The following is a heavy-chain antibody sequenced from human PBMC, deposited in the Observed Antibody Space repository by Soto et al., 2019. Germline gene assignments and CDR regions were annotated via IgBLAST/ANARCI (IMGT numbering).Heavy chain of an antibody. V-gene: IGHV4-61*08. D-gene: IGHD2-21*01. CDR2: IYDSGIT. Sequence: SETLSLTCAVSGGSISSGGYSWSWIRQPPGNGLEWIGYIYDSGITNYNPSLKSRVTMSVDTSKNQFSLNLSSVTAADTAVYYCARSPAYSYGVFDYWGQGALVTVSS. J-gene: IGHJ4*02. CDR1: GGSISSGGYS. CDR3: ARSPAYSYGVFDY.